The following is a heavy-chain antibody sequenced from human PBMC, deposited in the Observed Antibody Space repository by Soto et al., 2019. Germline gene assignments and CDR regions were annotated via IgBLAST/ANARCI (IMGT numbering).Heavy chain of an antibody. V-gene: IGHV5-51*01. J-gene: IGHJ6*03. D-gene: IGHD3-9*01. CDR3: ARLREEIRYFTPHYYYYMDV. CDR1: GYSFTSCW. CDR2: IYPGDSDT. Sequence: PGESLKISCKGSGYSFTSCWIGWVRQMPGKGLEWMGIIYPGDSDTRYSPSFQGQVTISADKSISTAYLQWSSLKASDTAMYYCARLREEIRYFTPHYYYYMDVWGKGTTVTVSS.